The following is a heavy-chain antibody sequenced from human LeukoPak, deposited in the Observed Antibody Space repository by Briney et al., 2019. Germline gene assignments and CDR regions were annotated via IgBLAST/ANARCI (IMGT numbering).Heavy chain of an antibody. J-gene: IGHJ5*02. V-gene: IGHV3-30*04. CDR3: AREERVGATYCLDA. CDR2: ITYDGKVQ. D-gene: IGHD1-26*01. Sequence: SGGSLRLSCAASGFAFRTYSMHWVRQAPGKGLEWLAVITYDGKVQHYTDSVKGQFTVPRDNSKKTLYLQMISLRPEDTAFYYCAREERVGATYCLDAWGRGTLVTVSS. CDR1: GFAFRTYS.